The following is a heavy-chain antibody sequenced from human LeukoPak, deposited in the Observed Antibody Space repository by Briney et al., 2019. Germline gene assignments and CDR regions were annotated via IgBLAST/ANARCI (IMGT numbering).Heavy chain of an antibody. V-gene: IGHV3-30*18. CDR3: AKGITMIVVVKSDY. Sequence: GRSLRLSCAASGFTFSSYGMHWVRQAPGKGLEWVAVISYDGSNKYYADSVKGRFTISRDNSKNTLYLQMNSLRAEDTAVYYCAKGITMIVVVKSDYWGQGTLVTVSS. D-gene: IGHD3-22*01. J-gene: IGHJ4*02. CDR2: ISYDGSNK. CDR1: GFTFSSYG.